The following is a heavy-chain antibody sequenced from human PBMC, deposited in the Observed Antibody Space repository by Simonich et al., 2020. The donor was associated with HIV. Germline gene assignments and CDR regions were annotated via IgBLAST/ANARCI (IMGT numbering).Heavy chain of an antibody. CDR2: FDPEVVET. D-gene: IGHD3-9*01. J-gene: IGHJ2*01. V-gene: IGHV1-24*01. CDR1: GYTLTELS. CDR3: ATWEIQDTVLTGYSYWYFDL. Sequence: QVELLQSGAEVKKPGASVKVSCKVSGYTLTELSMHWVRQAPGKGLEWMGGFDPEVVETVYAPTFQGRLTMTEDTSTDTVYMELSSLRSEDTAVYYCATWEIQDTVLTGYSYWYFDLWGRGTLVTVSS.